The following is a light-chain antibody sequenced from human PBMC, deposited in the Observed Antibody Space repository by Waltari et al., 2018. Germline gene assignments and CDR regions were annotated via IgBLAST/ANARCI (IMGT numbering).Light chain of an antibody. V-gene: IGKV1-9*01. J-gene: IGKJ4*01. CDR2: AAS. CDR1: QGISTY. Sequence: IQLTQSPSSLSASVGDRVTITCRASQGISTYLAWYQQKPGKAPKLLIYAASTLQSGVPSRFSGSGGGTDFTLTISSLQPEDFATYFCQHLNSYPVFGGVTKVEIK. CDR3: QHLNSYPV.